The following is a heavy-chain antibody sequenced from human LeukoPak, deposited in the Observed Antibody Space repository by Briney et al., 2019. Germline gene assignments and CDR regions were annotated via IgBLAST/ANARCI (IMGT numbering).Heavy chain of an antibody. Sequence: SETLSLTCTVSGGSISSYYWSWIRQPPGKGLEWIGYIYYSGSTNYNPSLKSRVTISLDTSKNQFSLKLSSVTAADTAVYYCARDFYSSSGSAKYFDYWGQGTLVTVSS. CDR2: IYYSGST. CDR3: ARDFYSSSGSAKYFDY. CDR1: GGSISSYY. D-gene: IGHD6-6*01. J-gene: IGHJ4*02. V-gene: IGHV4-59*01.